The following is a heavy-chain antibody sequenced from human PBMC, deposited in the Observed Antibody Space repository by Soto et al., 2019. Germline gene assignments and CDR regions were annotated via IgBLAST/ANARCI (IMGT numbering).Heavy chain of an antibody. CDR3: AGAKGSGIAADCY. J-gene: IGHJ4*02. CDR2: IIPILGIA. V-gene: IGHV1-69*02. Sequence: QVQLVQSGAEVKKPGSSVKVSCKASGGTFSSYTISWVRQAPGQGLEWMGRIIPILGIANYAQKFQGRVTITADKSTSPAYMALSSLRSEDTAVYYCAGAKGSGIAADCYWGQGTLVTVSS. D-gene: IGHD6-13*01. CDR1: GGTFSSYT.